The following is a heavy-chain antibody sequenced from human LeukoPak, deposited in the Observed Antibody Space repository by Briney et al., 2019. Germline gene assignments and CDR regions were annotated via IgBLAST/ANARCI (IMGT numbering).Heavy chain of an antibody. Sequence: GGSLRLCRAASGFTFSSYAMSWVHQAPGKGQEWVSAISGSGGSTYCADSVKDRFTIASDNTKNTQYLQMSSLRAEDTAVYYCAKGSAATYYYYGMDVWGQGTTVTVSS. J-gene: IGHJ6*02. V-gene: IGHV3-23*01. CDR2: ISGSGGST. CDR3: AKGSAATYYYYGMDV. D-gene: IGHD3-10*01. CDR1: GFTFSSYA.